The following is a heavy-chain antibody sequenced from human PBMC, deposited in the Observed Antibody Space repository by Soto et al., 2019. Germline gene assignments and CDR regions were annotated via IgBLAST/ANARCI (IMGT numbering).Heavy chain of an antibody. D-gene: IGHD5-12*01. CDR3: VRGRSYSVYDI. J-gene: IGHJ4*02. CDR2: IYPSGST. V-gene: IGHV4-4*07. Sequence: PSETLSLTCTVSGGSISGHSWIWIRQPAGRGLEWIGHIYPSGSTSYNPSLRSRVTMSLDTSNNQIFLNLTSVTAADTAVFYCVRGRSYSVYDIWGPGTLVTSPQ. CDR1: GGSISGHS.